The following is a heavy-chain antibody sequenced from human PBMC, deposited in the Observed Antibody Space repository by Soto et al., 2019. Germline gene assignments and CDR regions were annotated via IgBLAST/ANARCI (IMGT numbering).Heavy chain of an antibody. V-gene: IGHV3-21*01. D-gene: IGHD2-15*01. J-gene: IGHJ4*02. CDR1: GFAFRSYN. CDR2: ISSGSSNI. Sequence: EVQLVESGGGLVKPGGSLTLSCAASGFAFRSYNMNWVRQAPGKGLEWVASISSGSSNIYYADSVKGRFTISRDNAKHSLFLQRDSLRAEDSAVYYCASATVVAAAFDFWGQGTLVTVSS. CDR3: ASATVVAAAFDF.